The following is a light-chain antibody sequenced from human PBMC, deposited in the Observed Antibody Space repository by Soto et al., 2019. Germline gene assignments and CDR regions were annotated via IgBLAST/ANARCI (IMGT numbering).Light chain of an antibody. CDR1: SSDVGGYNY. V-gene: IGLV2-14*01. Sequence: QSVLTQPASVSGSPGQSITISCTGTSSDVGGYNYVSWYQQHPGKAPKLMIYEVSSRPSAVSNRFSGSKSGNTASLTISGLQAEDEADYYCSSYTTSSTQVFGGGTQLTVL. J-gene: IGLJ3*02. CDR2: EVS. CDR3: SSYTTSSTQV.